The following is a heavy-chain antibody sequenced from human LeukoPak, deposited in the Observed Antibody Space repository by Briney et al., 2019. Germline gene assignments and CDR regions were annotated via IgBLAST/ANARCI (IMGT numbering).Heavy chain of an antibody. CDR2: IYSGGNT. CDR1: GFTVSSNY. CDR3: ARTSYYYDTSGSYVYYFDY. J-gene: IGHJ4*02. Sequence: PGGSLRLSCAASGFTVSSNYMSWVRQAPGKGLERVSVIYSGGNTYYADSVKGRFTISRDTSKNTLYLQMNSLRAEDTAVYYCARTSYYYDTSGSYVYYFDYWGQGTLVTVSS. D-gene: IGHD3-22*01. V-gene: IGHV3-66*01.